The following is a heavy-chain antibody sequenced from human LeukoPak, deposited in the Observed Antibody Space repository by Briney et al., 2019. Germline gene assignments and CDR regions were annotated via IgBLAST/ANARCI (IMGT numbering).Heavy chain of an antibody. D-gene: IGHD5-12*01. V-gene: IGHV3-74*01. Sequence: GGSLRLSCAASGFTFSSYSMHWVRQAPGKGLVWVSRINSDGSSTTYADSVKGRFTISRDNAKNTLYLQMNSLRAEDTAVYYCAREGVATIRNNWFDPWGQGTLVTVSS. CDR3: AREGVATIRNNWFDP. CDR1: GFTFSSYS. J-gene: IGHJ5*02. CDR2: INSDGSST.